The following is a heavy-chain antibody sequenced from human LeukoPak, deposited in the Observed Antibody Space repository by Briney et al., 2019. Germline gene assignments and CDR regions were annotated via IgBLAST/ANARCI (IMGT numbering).Heavy chain of an antibody. CDR3: ARAGYCSGGSCYPYYYYYYMDV. Sequence: GASVKVSCKASGYTFTSYAISWVRQAPAQGLEWMGWISCHNDDTNYAQRLQGRVTMTTDTSTSRAYMELRSLRSDDTAVYYCARAGYCSGGSCYPYYYYYYMDVWGKGTTVTVSS. D-gene: IGHD2-15*01. J-gene: IGHJ6*03. V-gene: IGHV1-18*01. CDR1: GYTFTSYA. CDR2: ISCHNDDT.